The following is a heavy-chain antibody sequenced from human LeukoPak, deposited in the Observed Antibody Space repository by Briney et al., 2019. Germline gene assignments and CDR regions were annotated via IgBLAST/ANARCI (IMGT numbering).Heavy chain of an antibody. J-gene: IGHJ3*02. Sequence: SETLSLTCTVSGYPISSRYYWSWIRQPPGKGLDWIGYIYYTGSTYYNPSLKSRISISLDTSKNQFSLKLNSVTAADTAVYYCARKSVAVRDAFDIWGQGTMVTVSS. D-gene: IGHD6-19*01. V-gene: IGHV4-61*01. CDR3: ARKSVAVRDAFDI. CDR1: GYPISSRYY. CDR2: IYYTGST.